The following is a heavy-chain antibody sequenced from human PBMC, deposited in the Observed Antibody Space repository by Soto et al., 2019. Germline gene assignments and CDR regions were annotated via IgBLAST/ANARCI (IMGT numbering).Heavy chain of an antibody. CDR2: ISAYNGNT. Sequence: ASVKISCKASGYTFTSYGISWVRQAPGQGLEWMGWISAYNGNTNYAQKLQGRVTMTTDTSTSTAYMELRSLRSDDTAVYYCAREQVSCSGGSCEHEFDYWGQGTLVTVSS. CDR3: AREQVSCSGGSCEHEFDY. V-gene: IGHV1-18*01. CDR1: GYTFTSYG. J-gene: IGHJ4*02. D-gene: IGHD2-15*01.